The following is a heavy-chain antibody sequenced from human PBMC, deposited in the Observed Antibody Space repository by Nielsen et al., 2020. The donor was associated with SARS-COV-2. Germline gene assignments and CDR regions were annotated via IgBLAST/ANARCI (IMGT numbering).Heavy chain of an antibody. J-gene: IGHJ6*02. D-gene: IGHD6-13*01. CDR2: IYYSGST. CDR3: AREIKGIAAALGFGYYYYGMDV. Sequence: RQAPGKGLEWIGYIYYSGSTNYNPSLKSRVTISVDTSKNQFSLQLNSVTPEDTAVYYCAREIKGIAAALGFGYYYYGMDVWGQGTTVTVSS. V-gene: IGHV4-59*12.